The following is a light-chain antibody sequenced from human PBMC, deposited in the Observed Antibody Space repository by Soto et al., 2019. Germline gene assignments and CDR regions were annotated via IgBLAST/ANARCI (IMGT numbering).Light chain of an antibody. Sequence: QSVLTQPPSASGSPGQSVTISCTGTSSDIGDYNYVSWYQHHPGKAPKLMIYEVSKRPSGVPDRFSGSKSGSTASLTVSGLQAEDEADYYCSSYAVSNSLVFGTGTKLTVL. CDR2: EVS. CDR1: SSDIGDYNY. J-gene: IGLJ1*01. CDR3: SSYAVSNSLV. V-gene: IGLV2-8*01.